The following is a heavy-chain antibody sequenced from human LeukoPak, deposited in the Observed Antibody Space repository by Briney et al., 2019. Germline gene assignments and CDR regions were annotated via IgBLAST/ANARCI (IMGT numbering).Heavy chain of an antibody. Sequence: ASVKVSCKASGDTFRDYAMNWLRQAPGQGLEWMGGIIPIFGTPNYAQKFQGRVTISADESTSTAYMELSSLTSEDTAVYYCARDLAMVRGARYRPYNWFDPWGQGTLVTVSS. CDR1: GDTFRDYA. D-gene: IGHD3-10*01. CDR3: ARDLAMVRGARYRPYNWFDP. V-gene: IGHV1-69*13. J-gene: IGHJ5*02. CDR2: IIPIFGTP.